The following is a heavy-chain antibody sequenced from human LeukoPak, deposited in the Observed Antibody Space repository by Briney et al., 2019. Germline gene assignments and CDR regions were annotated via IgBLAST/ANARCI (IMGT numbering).Heavy chain of an antibody. Sequence: PSETLSLTCAVYGESFSSYYWSWIRQPPGKGLEWIGEINHSGSTNYNPSLKSRVTISVDTSKNQFSLKLSSVTAADTAVYYCARAARYCTNGVCDGWLDYWGQGTLVTVSS. J-gene: IGHJ4*02. V-gene: IGHV4-34*01. CDR3: ARAARYCTNGVCDGWLDY. D-gene: IGHD2-8*01. CDR2: INHSGST. CDR1: GESFSSYY.